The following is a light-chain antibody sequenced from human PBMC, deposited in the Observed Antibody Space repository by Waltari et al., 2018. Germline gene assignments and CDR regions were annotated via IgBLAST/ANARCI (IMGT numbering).Light chain of an antibody. CDR1: QSVYNF. V-gene: IGKV3-11*01. Sequence: EVVLTQSPATLSLSPGERATLSYRASQSVYNFLAWYQQKPGQAPRLLIYEASQRATGIPARFSGSGSGTDVTLTISNLEPEDVAVYYCQQRANWPPLTFGGGTKVEIK. CDR2: EAS. CDR3: QQRANWPPLT. J-gene: IGKJ4*01.